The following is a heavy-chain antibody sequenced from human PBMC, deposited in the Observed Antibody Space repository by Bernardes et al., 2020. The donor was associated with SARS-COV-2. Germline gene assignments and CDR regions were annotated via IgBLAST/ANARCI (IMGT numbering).Heavy chain of an antibody. CDR1: GGSISSYY. J-gene: IGHJ4*02. D-gene: IGHD3-22*01. Sequence: SETLSLTCTVSGGSISSYYWSWIRQPPGKGLEWIGYIYYSGSTNYNPSLKSRVTISVDTSKNQFSLKLSSVTAADTAVYYCAGDSSGYYYGGFDYWGQGTLVTVSS. CDR2: IYYSGST. V-gene: IGHV4-59*01. CDR3: AGDSSGYYYGGFDY.